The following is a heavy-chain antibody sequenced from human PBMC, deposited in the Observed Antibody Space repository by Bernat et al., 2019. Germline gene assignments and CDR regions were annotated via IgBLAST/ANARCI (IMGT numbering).Heavy chain of an antibody. D-gene: IGHD2-15*01. CDR2: ISGSGGST. J-gene: IGHJ3*02. V-gene: IGHV3-23*01. Sequence: EVQLLESGGGLVQPGGSLRLSCAASGFTFSSYAMSWVRQAPGKGLEWVSAISGSGGSTYYADSVKGRFTISRDNSKNTLYLQMNSLRAEDPAVYYCAMYCSGGSCYSVDAFDIWGQGTMVTVSS. CDR3: AMYCSGGSCYSVDAFDI. CDR1: GFTFSSYA.